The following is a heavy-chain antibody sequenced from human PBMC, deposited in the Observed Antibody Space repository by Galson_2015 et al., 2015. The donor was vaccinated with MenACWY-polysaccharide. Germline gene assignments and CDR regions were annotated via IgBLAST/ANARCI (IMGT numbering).Heavy chain of an antibody. V-gene: IGHV3-48*02. CDR1: GFTFSSYI. D-gene: IGHD1-26*01. J-gene: IGHJ4*02. Sequence: SLKLACAASGFTFSSYIMNRVRQAPGTGLEWVSYISSGRTIYYADSMYGRVTISRDNAKNSLYLQMNSLRDDETSVYYCARVLKGLVGATPDYWGQGTLVTVSS. CDR3: ARVLKGLVGATPDY. CDR2: ISSGRTI.